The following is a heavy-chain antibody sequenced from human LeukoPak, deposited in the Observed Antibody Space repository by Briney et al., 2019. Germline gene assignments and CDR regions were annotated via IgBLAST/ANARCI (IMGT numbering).Heavy chain of an antibody. V-gene: IGHV3-15*07. CDR1: GFSFSGHW. Sequence: GGSLRLSCTASGFSFSGHWMNWVRQAPGKGLEWVGRIKSEIDGGTTDYAAPVQGRFTISRDDSQATLYLQMNSLKTEDTAVYYCTTGGDVIVTGTRAFDIWGQGTMVTVSS. CDR2: IKSEIDGGTT. D-gene: IGHD1-7*01. CDR3: TTGGDVIVTGTRAFDI. J-gene: IGHJ3*02.